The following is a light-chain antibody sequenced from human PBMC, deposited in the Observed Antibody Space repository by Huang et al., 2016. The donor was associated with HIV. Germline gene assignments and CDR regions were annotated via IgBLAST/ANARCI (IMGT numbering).Light chain of an antibody. Sequence: IVMTQSPAILSVSPGERAPLSCRASQSVTNSLAWYQQKPGQPPRLLIYGAPTRATAIPPRVSGSGSGAELTLTISGLQSEDFAIYYCQHYHNWPPRYTFGQGTKLEIK. CDR3: QHYHNWPPRYT. V-gene: IGKV3D-15*01. J-gene: IGKJ2*01. CDR2: GAP. CDR1: QSVTNS.